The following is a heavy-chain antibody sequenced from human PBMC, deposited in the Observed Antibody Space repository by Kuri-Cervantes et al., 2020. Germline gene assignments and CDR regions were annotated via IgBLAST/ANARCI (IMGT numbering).Heavy chain of an antibody. CDR1: GFSFSSYG. J-gene: IGHJ4*02. D-gene: IGHD6-19*01. CDR3: ARGWASIAVGFDY. V-gene: IGHV3-21*01. Sequence: GGSLRLSCAASGFSFSSYGMSWVRQAPGKGLEWVSSISSSSSYIYYADSVKGRFTISRDNAKNSLYLQMNSLRAEDTAVYYCARGWASIAVGFDYWGQGTLVTVSS. CDR2: ISSSSSYI.